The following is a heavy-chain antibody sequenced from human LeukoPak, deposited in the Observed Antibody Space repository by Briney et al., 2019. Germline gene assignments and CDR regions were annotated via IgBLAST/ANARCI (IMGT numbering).Heavy chain of an antibody. CDR2: VYHSGSA. D-gene: IGHD2-15*01. CDR1: GGSISSTNW. V-gene: IGHV4-4*02. CDR3: ARGYCSGGLCYPDY. J-gene: IGHJ4*02. Sequence: SETLPLTCAVSGGSISSTNWWTWVRQPPGKGLEWIGEVYHSGSANYNPSLKSRVTISVDKSKNQFSLKLSSVTAADTAVYYCARGYCSGGLCYPDYWGQGTLVIVSS.